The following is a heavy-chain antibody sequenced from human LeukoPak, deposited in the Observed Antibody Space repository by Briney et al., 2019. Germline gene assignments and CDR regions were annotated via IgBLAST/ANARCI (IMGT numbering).Heavy chain of an antibody. CDR1: GGSISSYY. J-gene: IGHJ4*02. D-gene: IGHD6-19*01. CDR3: ASFVLSSGWYFDY. CDR2: IYYSGSA. V-gene: IGHV4-59*08. Sequence: SETLSLTCTVSGGSISSYYWSWIRQPPGKGLEWIGYIYYSGSANYNPSLKSRVTISVDTSKNQFSLKLSSVTAADTAVYYCASFVLSSGWYFDYWGQGTLVTVSS.